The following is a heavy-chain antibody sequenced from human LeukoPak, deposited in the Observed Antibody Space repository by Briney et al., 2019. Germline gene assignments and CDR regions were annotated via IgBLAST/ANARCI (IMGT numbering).Heavy chain of an antibody. CDR3: ARGAYYDSSGYYNY. Sequence: ASVKVSCKASGYTFTSYYMHWVRQAPGQGLEWMGWISAYNGNTNYAQKLQGRVTMTTDTSTSTAYMELRSLRSDDTAVYYCARGAYYDSSGYYNYWGQGTLVTVSS. D-gene: IGHD3-22*01. V-gene: IGHV1-18*04. CDR2: ISAYNGNT. J-gene: IGHJ4*02. CDR1: GYTFTSYY.